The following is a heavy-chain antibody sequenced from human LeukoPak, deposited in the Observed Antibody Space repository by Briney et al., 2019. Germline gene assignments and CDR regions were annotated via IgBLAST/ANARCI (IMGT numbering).Heavy chain of an antibody. CDR2: ITGSGSTI. D-gene: IGHD6-19*01. J-gene: IGHJ6*03. CDR1: GFTFSNFE. CDR3: ARASGHSSGWSRHSYYYIDV. Sequence: GGSLRLSCAASGFTFSNFEMNWVRQAPGKGLEWVSYITGSGSTIYSESVKGRFTISRDNAKNSLYLQINTLRAEDTAVYYCARASGHSSGWSRHSYYYIDVWGRGTTVTVSS. V-gene: IGHV3-48*03.